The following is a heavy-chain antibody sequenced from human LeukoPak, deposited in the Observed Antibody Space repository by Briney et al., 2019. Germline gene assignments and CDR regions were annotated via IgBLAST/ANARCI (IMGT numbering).Heavy chain of an antibody. J-gene: IGHJ6*02. D-gene: IGHD2-21*02. CDR3: ARDWSGGDSPHYYYYGMDV. Sequence: GGSLRLSCAASGFTFSRYVMNWARQAPGKGLEWVSYISSSGSTIYYADSVKGRFTISRDNAKNSLYLQMNSLRAEDTAVYYCARDWSGGDSPHYYYYGMDVWGQGTTVTVSS. CDR1: GFTFSRYV. CDR2: ISSSGSTI. V-gene: IGHV3-48*03.